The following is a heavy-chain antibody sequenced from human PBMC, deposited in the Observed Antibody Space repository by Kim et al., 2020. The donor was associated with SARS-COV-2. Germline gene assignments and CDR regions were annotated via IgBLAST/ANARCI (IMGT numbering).Heavy chain of an antibody. D-gene: IGHD1-26*01. CDR1: GFTFSNAW. Sequence: GGSLRLSCAASGFTFSNAWMSWVRQAPGKGLEWVGRIKSKTDGGTTDYAAPVKGRFTISRDDSKNTLYLQMNSLKTEDTAVYYCTTYGRIVGATTGLGYWGQGTLVTVSS. CDR3: TTYGRIVGATTGLGY. J-gene: IGHJ4*02. CDR2: IKSKTDGGTT. V-gene: IGHV3-15*01.